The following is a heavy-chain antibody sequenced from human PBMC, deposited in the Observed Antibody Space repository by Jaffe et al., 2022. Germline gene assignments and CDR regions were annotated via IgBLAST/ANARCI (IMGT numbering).Heavy chain of an antibody. J-gene: IGHJ5*02. D-gene: IGHD6-13*01. V-gene: IGHV1-2*02. CDR2: INPNSGGT. CDR1: GYTFTGYY. CDR3: ARAAGYSSSWYWFDP. Sequence: QVQLVQSGAEVKKPGASVKVSCKASGYTFTGYYMHWVRQAPGQGLEWMGWINPNSGGTNYAQKFQGRVTMTRDTSISTAYMELSRLRSDDTAVYYCARAAGYSSSWYWFDPWGQGTLVTVSS.